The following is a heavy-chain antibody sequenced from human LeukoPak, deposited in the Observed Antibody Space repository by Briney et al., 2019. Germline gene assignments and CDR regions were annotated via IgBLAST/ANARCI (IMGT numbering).Heavy chain of an antibody. CDR2: ISGFNGYT. V-gene: IGHV1-18*01. CDR3: ARDQGYTSEWLDY. J-gene: IGHJ4*02. CDR1: GNTFSNYG. Sequence: ASVKVSCKASGNTFSNYGISWVRQAPGQGLEWMGLISGFNGYTRYAQNLQGRVTMTTDTSTSTAYMGLRSLISDDTAVYYCARDQGYTSEWLDYWGQGTLVTVSS. D-gene: IGHD6-19*01.